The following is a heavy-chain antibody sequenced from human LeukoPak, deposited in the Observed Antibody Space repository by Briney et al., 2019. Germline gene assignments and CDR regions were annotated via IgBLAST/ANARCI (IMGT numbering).Heavy chain of an antibody. CDR3: ATDAHCSSTTCYLDY. CDR1: GYTLTELS. V-gene: IGHV1-24*01. D-gene: IGHD2-2*01. Sequence: ASVKVSCKVSGYTLTELSMHWVRQAPGKGLEWMGGFDPEDGETIYAQKFQGRVTMTEDTSTDTAYMELSSLRSEGTAVYYCATDAHCSSTTCYLDYWGQGTLVTVSS. J-gene: IGHJ4*02. CDR2: FDPEDGET.